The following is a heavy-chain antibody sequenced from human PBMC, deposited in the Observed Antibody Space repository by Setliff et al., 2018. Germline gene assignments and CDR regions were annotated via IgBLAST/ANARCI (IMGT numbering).Heavy chain of an antibody. CDR2: INHRGST. D-gene: IGHD6-13*01. CDR3: ARAIVGLAASGRGYYFDY. Sequence: SETLSLTCAAYGGTFSDYYWTWIRQPPGKGLEWVGEINHRGSTTYNPSLKSRVTMSVDKSRNQFSLRLTSVTAADTAVHYCARAIVGLAASGRGYYFDYWGQGSLVTVSS. J-gene: IGHJ4*02. CDR1: GGTFSDYY. V-gene: IGHV4-34*01.